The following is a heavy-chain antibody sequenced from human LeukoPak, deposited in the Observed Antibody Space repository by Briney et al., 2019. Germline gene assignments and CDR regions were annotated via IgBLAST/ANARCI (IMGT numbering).Heavy chain of an antibody. D-gene: IGHD1-14*01. CDR3: AKSVGSC. CDR1: GFTFSGYW. CDR2: IKQDGSER. Sequence: GGSLRLSCAASGFTFSGYWMSWVRQAPGKGLEWVATIKQDGSERYYVDSVKGRFTISRDNARKSVYLQMNSLRAEDTAVYYCAKSVGSCWGQGTLVTVSS. V-gene: IGHV3-7*01. J-gene: IGHJ4*02.